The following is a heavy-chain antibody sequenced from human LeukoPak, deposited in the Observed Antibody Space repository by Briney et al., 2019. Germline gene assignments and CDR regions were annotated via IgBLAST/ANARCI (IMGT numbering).Heavy chain of an antibody. J-gene: IGHJ3*02. CDR2: LDPEDGET. D-gene: IGHD5/OR15-5a*01. CDR3: ATGLVCSNAYDI. Sequence: ASVKLSCTASGYTLTDLWVNWVRQAPGKGLEWMGGLDPEDGETIYAQKFQGRVTMTEDTSTDTAYMELSSLRSEDTAVYYCATGLVCSNAYDIWGQGTMVTVSS. CDR1: GYTLTDLW. V-gene: IGHV1-24*01.